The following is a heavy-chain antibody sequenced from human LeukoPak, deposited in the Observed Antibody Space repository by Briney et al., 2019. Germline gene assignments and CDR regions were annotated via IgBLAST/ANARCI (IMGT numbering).Heavy chain of an antibody. D-gene: IGHD3-22*01. Sequence: PGGSLRLSCAASGFTFSSYSMNWVRQAPGKGLEWVSPISSCSSYIYYAGSVKGRFTISRVNAKNSLYLQMTSLSAEDTAVYYCARDPPDYYDSSGDSDYWGQGTLVTVSS. CDR3: ARDPPDYYDSSGDSDY. CDR1: GFTFSSYS. V-gene: IGHV3-21*01. CDR2: ISSCSSYI. J-gene: IGHJ4*02.